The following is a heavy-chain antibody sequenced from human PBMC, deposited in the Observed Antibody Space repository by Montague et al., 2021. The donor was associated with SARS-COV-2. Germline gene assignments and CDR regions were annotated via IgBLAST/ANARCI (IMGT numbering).Heavy chain of an antibody. D-gene: IGHD6-19*01. CDR3: ARDRRGLAMAGRAYYYYYMDV. CDR2: ISTSGSS. V-gene: IGHV4-61*09. CDR1: GASISSANDY. J-gene: IGHJ6*03. Sequence: TRSLTCSVSGASISSANDYWTWLRQPAGKGLEWIGNISTSGSSSYNPSLKSRVTIILDTSKQQFSLELTSVTAADTAVNYCARDRRGLAMAGRAYYYYYMDVWGQGTTVTVSS.